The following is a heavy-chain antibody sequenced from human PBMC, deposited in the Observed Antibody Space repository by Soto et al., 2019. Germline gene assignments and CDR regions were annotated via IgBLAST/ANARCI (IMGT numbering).Heavy chain of an antibody. D-gene: IGHD3-22*01. CDR1: GYTFTIYG. V-gene: IGHV1-18*04. Sequence: QVQLVQSGAEVKKPGASVKVSCKASGYTFTIYGISWVRQAPGQGLEWMGWSSGYNGNTDYAQNLQDRVTLTTDASTSSVYMELRSLRSDDTAVYYCARVDYYDSSGYYGYWGQGTLITVSS. J-gene: IGHJ4*02. CDR3: ARVDYYDSSGYYGY. CDR2: SSGYNGNT.